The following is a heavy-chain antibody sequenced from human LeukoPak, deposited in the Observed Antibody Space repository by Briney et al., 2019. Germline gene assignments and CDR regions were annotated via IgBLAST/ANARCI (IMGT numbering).Heavy chain of an antibody. Sequence: GGSLRLSCAASGFTVSSNYMSWVRQAPGKGLEWVSVIYSGGSTYYADSVKGRFTISRDNSKNTLYLQMNSLRAEDTAVYYCARGQWERYLRPAAFDIWGQGTMVTVSS. D-gene: IGHD1-26*01. CDR1: GFTVSSNY. CDR2: IYSGGST. V-gene: IGHV3-66*02. CDR3: ARGQWERYLRPAAFDI. J-gene: IGHJ3*02.